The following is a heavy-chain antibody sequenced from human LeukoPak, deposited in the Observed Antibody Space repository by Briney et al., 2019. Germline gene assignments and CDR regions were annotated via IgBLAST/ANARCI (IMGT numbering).Heavy chain of an antibody. CDR1: GGTFSSYA. CDR2: IIPIFGTV. V-gene: IGHV1-69*05. Sequence: SVKVSCKASGGTFSSYAISWVRQAPGQGLEWMGGIIPIFGTVNYAQKFQGRVTMTRDMSTSTVYMELSSLRSEDTAVYYCARLLYYDILTGYYIGGGFDPWGQGTLVTVSS. CDR3: ARLLYYDILTGYYIGGGFDP. D-gene: IGHD3-9*01. J-gene: IGHJ5*02.